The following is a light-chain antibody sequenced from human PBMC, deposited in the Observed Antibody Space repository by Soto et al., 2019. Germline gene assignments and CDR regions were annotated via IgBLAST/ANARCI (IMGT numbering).Light chain of an antibody. CDR2: EVN. Sequence: QSALTQPASVSGSPGQSITISCTGTSSDVGGYNYVSWYQQNPGKAPKLMIYEVNNRPSGASNRFSGSKSGNTASLTISGLQAEDEADYYCSSYTNSNTWVFGGGTKLTVL. CDR3: SSYTNSNTWV. CDR1: SSDVGGYNY. J-gene: IGLJ3*02. V-gene: IGLV2-14*01.